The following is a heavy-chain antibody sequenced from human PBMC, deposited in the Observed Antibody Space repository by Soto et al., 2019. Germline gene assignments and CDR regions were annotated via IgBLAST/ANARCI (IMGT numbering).Heavy chain of an antibody. Sequence: SVKVSCKASGYTFTYRYLHWVRQAPGQALEWMGWITPFNGNTNYAQKLQGRVTMTTDRSTSTAYMELRSLRSDDTAVYYCARDTYVLRFLEWLYYFDYWGQGTLVTVSS. V-gene: IGHV1-45*02. J-gene: IGHJ4*02. D-gene: IGHD3-3*01. CDR3: ARDTYVLRFLEWLYYFDY. CDR2: ITPFNGNT. CDR1: GYTFTYRY.